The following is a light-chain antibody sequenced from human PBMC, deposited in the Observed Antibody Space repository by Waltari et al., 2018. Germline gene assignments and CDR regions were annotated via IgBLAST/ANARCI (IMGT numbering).Light chain of an antibody. CDR3: QQYLTSSWT. CDR2: GAS. Sequence: DIVMTQSPDSLAVSLGERATFNCKSSQSVLYSSNNKNYLGWYQQEPGQPPKLLIYGASTRESGVPDRFSGSGSGTDFTLTISSLQAEDVAVYYCQQYLTSSWTFGQGTKVEIK. J-gene: IGKJ1*01. V-gene: IGKV4-1*01. CDR1: QSVLYSSNNKNY.